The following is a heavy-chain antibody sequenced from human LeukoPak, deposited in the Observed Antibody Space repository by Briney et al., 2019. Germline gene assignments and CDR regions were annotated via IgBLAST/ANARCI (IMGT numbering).Heavy chain of an antibody. CDR3: ARDWIDRGTFDP. V-gene: IGHV3-74*01. Sequence: GGSLRLSCAASGFTFGSYYMHWVRQAPGKGLVWVSRIKSDGSVTGYADSVKGRFTISRDNAKNTVYLQMNSLRAEDTAVYYCARDWIDRGTFDPWGQGTLVTVSS. D-gene: IGHD2-2*03. J-gene: IGHJ5*02. CDR1: GFTFGSYY. CDR2: IKSDGSVT.